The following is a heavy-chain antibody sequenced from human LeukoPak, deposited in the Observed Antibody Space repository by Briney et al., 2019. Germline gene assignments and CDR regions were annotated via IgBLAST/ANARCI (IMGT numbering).Heavy chain of an antibody. D-gene: IGHD4-17*01. Sequence: PSETLSLTCTVSAGSISTASYYWGWIRQPPGKELDWIACIYYTGSTYYNPSLKSRVTISVDTSKNQFSLKLSSVTAADTAVYYCARGTMTTVTYYFDYWGQGTLVTVSS. V-gene: IGHV4-39*07. CDR3: ARGTMTTVTYYFDY. CDR1: AGSISTASYY. CDR2: IYYTGST. J-gene: IGHJ4*02.